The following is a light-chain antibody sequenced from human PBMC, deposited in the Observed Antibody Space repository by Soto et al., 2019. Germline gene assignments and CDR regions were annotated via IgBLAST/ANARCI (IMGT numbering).Light chain of an antibody. CDR1: SSDVGRYDY. CDR3: NSYADSNTYL. J-gene: IGLJ1*01. Sequence: QSALTQPPSASGSPGQSVTISCTGTSSDVGRYDYVSWYQHHPGKAPKLIIYDVSQWPSGVPDRFSGSKSGNTASLTVSGLQAEDEADYYCNSYADSNTYLFGPGTKLTVL. CDR2: DVS. V-gene: IGLV2-8*01.